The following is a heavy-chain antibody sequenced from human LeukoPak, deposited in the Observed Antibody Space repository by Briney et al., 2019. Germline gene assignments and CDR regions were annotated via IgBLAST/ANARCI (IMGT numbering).Heavy chain of an antibody. CDR3: ARLVPPGWFDP. CDR2: IYYSGST. Sequence: SETLSLTCTVSGGSISSSSYYWGWIRQPPGKGLEWIANIYYSGSTYLNPSLKSRTTISIGTSKNQFSLKLTSVTAADTAVYYCARLVPPGWFDPWGQGTLVTVSS. V-gene: IGHV4-39*01. CDR1: GGSISSSSYY. J-gene: IGHJ5*02.